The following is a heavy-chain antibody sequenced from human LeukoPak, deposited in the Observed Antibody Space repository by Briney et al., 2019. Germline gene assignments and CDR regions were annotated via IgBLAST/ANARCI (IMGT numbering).Heavy chain of an antibody. V-gene: IGHV3-21*01. J-gene: IGHJ4*02. CDR2: IRSSSSYI. D-gene: IGHD3-10*01. CDR3: ARDYGSGSS. Sequence: GGSLRLSCAASGFTFSSYSMNWVRQAPGEGLEWVSSIRSSSSYIYYADSVKGRFTISRDNAKNSLYLQMNSLRAEDTAVYYCARDYGSGSSWGQGTLVTVSS. CDR1: GFTFSSYS.